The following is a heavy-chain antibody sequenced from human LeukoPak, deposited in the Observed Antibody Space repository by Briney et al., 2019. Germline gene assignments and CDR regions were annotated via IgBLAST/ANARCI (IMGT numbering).Heavy chain of an antibody. Sequence: SETLSLTCAVYGGSFSGYYWSWIRRPPGKGLEWIGEINHSGSTNYNPSLKSRVTISVDTSKNQFSLKLSSVTAADTAVYYCASPGAGGNSAGLDYWGQGTLVTVSS. D-gene: IGHD4-23*01. CDR1: GGSFSGYY. J-gene: IGHJ4*02. CDR3: ASPGAGGNSAGLDY. V-gene: IGHV4-34*01. CDR2: INHSGST.